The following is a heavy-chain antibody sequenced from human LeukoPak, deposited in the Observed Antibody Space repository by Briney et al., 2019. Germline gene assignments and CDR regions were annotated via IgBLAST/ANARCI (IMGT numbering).Heavy chain of an antibody. V-gene: IGHV3-11*01. CDR3: ARDQEGLRSDD. CDR1: GFTFSDYY. J-gene: IGHJ4*02. CDR2: MSGSGSTI. Sequence: GGSLRPSCAASGFTFSDYYMSWIRQAPGKGLEWVSYMSGSGSTIYYADSVKGRFTISRDNAKNSLHLQMNSLRAEDTAVYYCARDQEGLRSDDWGQGTLVTVSA. D-gene: IGHD4-17*01.